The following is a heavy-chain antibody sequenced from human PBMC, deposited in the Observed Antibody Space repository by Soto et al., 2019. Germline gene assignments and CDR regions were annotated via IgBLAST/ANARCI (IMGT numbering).Heavy chain of an antibody. J-gene: IGHJ5*02. CDR1: GFTFSSFA. CDR3: ARGGQWLVNWFDP. D-gene: IGHD6-19*01. V-gene: IGHV3-30*04. CDR2: LSYDGSDR. Sequence: QVQLVESGGGVVQPGRSLRLSCAASGFTFSSFAMHWVRQAPGKGLEWVAYLSYDGSDRYYEDSVKGRHIISRDNSKNTVYLQLNSLRREDTAVYYCARGGQWLVNWFDPWGQGTLVTVSS.